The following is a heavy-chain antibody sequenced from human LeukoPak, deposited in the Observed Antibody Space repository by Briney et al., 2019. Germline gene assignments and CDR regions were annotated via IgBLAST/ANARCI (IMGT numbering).Heavy chain of an antibody. CDR3: ARHNDCSGGSCYIDY. D-gene: IGHD2-15*01. V-gene: IGHV5-51*01. Sequence: GESLKISFKGSGYSFTSYWIGWVRPVPGKGLEWMGIIYPGDSDTRYSPSFQGQVTISADKSISTAYLQWSSLKASDTAMYYCARHNDCSGGSCYIDYWGQGTLVTVSS. J-gene: IGHJ4*02. CDR2: IYPGDSDT. CDR1: GYSFTSYW.